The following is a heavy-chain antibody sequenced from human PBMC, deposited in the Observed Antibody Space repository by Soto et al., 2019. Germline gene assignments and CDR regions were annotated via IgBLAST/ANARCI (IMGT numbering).Heavy chain of an antibody. Sequence: QVQLQELGPGLVKPSQTLSLTCTVSGGSISTGGYYWTWIRQHPGKGLEWIGYIYYSGSTYYNPSLKSRVTISVDTSKNQFSLKLSSVTAAHTAVYYCARGLSVTVFDNWGQGTLVTVSS. CDR3: ARGLSVTVFDN. J-gene: IGHJ4*02. CDR2: IYYSGST. D-gene: IGHD4-17*01. V-gene: IGHV4-31*03. CDR1: GGSISTGGYY.